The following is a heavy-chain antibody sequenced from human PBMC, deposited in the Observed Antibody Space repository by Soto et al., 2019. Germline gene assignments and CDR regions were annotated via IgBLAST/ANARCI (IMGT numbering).Heavy chain of an antibody. V-gene: IGHV3-21*01. CDR1: GFTFSSYS. CDR2: ISSSSSYI. J-gene: IGHJ5*02. CDR3: ARWAPNYYDSSGSAFDP. Sequence: LRLSCAASGFTFSSYSMNWVRQAPGKGLEWVSSISSSSSYIYYADSVKGRFTISRDNAKNSLYLQMNSLRAEDTAVYYCARWAPNYYDSSGSAFDPWGQGTLVTVSS. D-gene: IGHD3-22*01.